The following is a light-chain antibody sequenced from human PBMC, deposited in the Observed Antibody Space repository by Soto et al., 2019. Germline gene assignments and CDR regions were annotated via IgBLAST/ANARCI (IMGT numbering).Light chain of an antibody. Sequence: QSALTQPASVSGSPGQSITISCTGTSSDVGGYNYVSWYQHHPGKAPKFIIYDVSNRPSGVSNRFSGSKSGNTASLTISGLQAEDEAEYYCLSYTSSNTLGGVFGTGTKLTVL. CDR3: LSYTSSNTLGGV. CDR1: SSDVGGYNY. CDR2: DVS. J-gene: IGLJ1*01. V-gene: IGLV2-14*03.